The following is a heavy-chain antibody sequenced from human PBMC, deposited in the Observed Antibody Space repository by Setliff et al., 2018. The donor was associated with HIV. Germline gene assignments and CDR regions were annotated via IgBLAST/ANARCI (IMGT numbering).Heavy chain of an antibody. CDR2: IYHSGCT. Sequence: SETLSLTCAVSGYSIRSGYYWGWIRQPPGRGLEWIGSIYHSGCTYYNPSLKSRVSISVDTSKNQFSLKLSSVTAADTAVYYGARDLGYCSGGSCDWYFDLWGRGNLVTVSS. V-gene: IGHV4-38-2*02. CDR3: ARDLGYCSGGSCDWYFDL. J-gene: IGHJ2*01. D-gene: IGHD2-15*01. CDR1: GYSIRSGYY.